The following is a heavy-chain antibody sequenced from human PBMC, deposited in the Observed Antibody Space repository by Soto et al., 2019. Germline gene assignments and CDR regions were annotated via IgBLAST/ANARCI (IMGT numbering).Heavy chain of an antibody. D-gene: IGHD3-22*01. CDR2: IYYSERI. CDR3: AIHNLGYYYDSSGYALAYYFDY. CDR1: GGSISSSSYY. Sequence: SETLSLTCTVSGGSISSSSYYWGWIRQPPGRGLEWIGSIYYSERIYYNQSLKSRVTMSVDTSKNQFSLILSSATAADTAVYYCAIHNLGYYYDSSGYALAYYFDYWGQGTLVTVSS. V-gene: IGHV4-39*01. J-gene: IGHJ4*02.